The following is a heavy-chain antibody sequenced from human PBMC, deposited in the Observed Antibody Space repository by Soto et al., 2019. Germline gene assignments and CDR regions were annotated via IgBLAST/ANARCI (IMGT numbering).Heavy chain of an antibody. V-gene: IGHV5-51*01. CDR1: GYNFTNYW. D-gene: IGHD6-13*01. Sequence: PGESLKISCKGSGYNFTNYWIGWVRQMPGKGLEWMGIIYPDDSNTRNSPSFQGQVTISADKSISTAYLQWSSLKASDTAVYYCARSGSRIWTRGYFDSWGQGTLVTVSS. CDR2: IYPDDSNT. J-gene: IGHJ4*02. CDR3: ARSGSRIWTRGYFDS.